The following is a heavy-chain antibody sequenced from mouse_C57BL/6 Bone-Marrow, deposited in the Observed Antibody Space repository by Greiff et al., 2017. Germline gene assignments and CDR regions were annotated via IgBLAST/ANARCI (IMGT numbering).Heavy chain of an antibody. CDR1: GYTFTSYW. Sequence: QVHVKQPGAELVMPGASVKLSCKASGYTFTSYWMHWVKQRPGQGLEWIGEIDPSDSYTNYNQKFKGKSTLTVDKSSSTAYMQLSSLTSEDSAVYYCARCDYYYSSSYGYFDDWGQGTTLTVSS. J-gene: IGHJ2*01. V-gene: IGHV1-69*01. CDR2: IDPSDSYT. CDR3: ARCDYYYSSSYGYFDD. D-gene: IGHD1-1*01.